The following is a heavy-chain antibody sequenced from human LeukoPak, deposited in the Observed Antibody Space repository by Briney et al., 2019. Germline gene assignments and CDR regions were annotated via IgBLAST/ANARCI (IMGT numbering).Heavy chain of an antibody. Sequence: LSLTWTVAGASITGKCSSWIRHPPGDGREWIGYIYYSGSTNYNPSLKSRLTISVDTSMHQFSLKLTSVTAADTAVYYCARGYCSGGSCWDYWGQGTLVTVSS. CDR3: ARGYCSGGSCWDY. CDR2: IYYSGST. CDR1: GASITGKC. V-gene: IGHV4-59*01. J-gene: IGHJ4*02. D-gene: IGHD2-15*01.